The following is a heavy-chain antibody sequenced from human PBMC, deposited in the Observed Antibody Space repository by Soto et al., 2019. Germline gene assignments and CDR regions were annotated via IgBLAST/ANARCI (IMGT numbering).Heavy chain of an antibody. CDR2: IYWDDDK. D-gene: IGHD5-18*01. CDR1: GFSLTTSGVG. Sequence: SGPTLVNPTQTLALTCTFSGFSLTTSGVGVGWIRKTPGKALEWLAVIYWDDDKRYSPSLKSRLTITKDIPKNQVVLTMAYMDPVDTATYFCAHRGYMYGNWDHGYFDYWGQGILVTVSS. J-gene: IGHJ4*02. V-gene: IGHV2-5*02. CDR3: AHRGYMYGNWDHGYFDY.